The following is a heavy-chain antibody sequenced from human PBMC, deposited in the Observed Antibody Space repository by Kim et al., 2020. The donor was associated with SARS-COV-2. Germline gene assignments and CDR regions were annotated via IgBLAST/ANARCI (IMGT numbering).Heavy chain of an antibody. CDR3: ARRWSNTSGWGSHYCDL. CDR1: GGSFSGYY. CDR2: INHSGRN. J-gene: IGHJ2*01. Sequence: SETLSLTCAVYGGSFSGYYWSWIRQPPGKGLEWIGEINHSGRNNYNPSLKSRVTISVDTSKNQFSLKLTSVTAADTAVYYCARRWSNTSGWGSHYCDLWG. D-gene: IGHD3-10*01. V-gene: IGHV4-34*01.